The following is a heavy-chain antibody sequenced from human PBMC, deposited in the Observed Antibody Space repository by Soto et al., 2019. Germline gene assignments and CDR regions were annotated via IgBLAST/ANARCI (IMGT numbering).Heavy chain of an antibody. D-gene: IGHD6-25*01. CDR3: ARAEKAEGDAFDI. CDR2: IYYSGST. Sequence: SETLSLTCTVSGGSISSSNYYWGWIRQPPGKGLEWIGYIYYSGSTYYNPSLKSRVTISVDTSKNQFSLKLSSVTAADTAVYYCARAEKAEGDAFDIWGQGTMVTVSS. CDR1: GGSISSSNYY. J-gene: IGHJ3*02. V-gene: IGHV4-31*03.